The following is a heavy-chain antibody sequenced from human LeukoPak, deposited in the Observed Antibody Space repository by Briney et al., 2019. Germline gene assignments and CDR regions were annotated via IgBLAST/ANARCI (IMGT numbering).Heavy chain of an antibody. CDR2: INPNSGGT. J-gene: IGHJ5*02. CDR3: ALLLTYYYDSSGRSDWFDP. CDR1: GYTFTGYS. V-gene: IGHV1-2*02. Sequence: ASVKVSCKASGYTFTGYSVHWVRQAPGQGLEWMGWINPNSGGTKYALKFQGRVTMTTDTSTSTAYMELRSLRSDDTAVYYCALLLTYYYDSSGRSDWFDPWGQGTLVTVSS. D-gene: IGHD3-22*01.